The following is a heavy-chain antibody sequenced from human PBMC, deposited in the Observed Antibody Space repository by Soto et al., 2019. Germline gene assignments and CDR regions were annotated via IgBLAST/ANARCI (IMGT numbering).Heavy chain of an antibody. J-gene: IGHJ4*02. D-gene: IGHD6-19*01. CDR2: ISYDGSNK. CDR1: GFTFSSYA. Sequence: GGSLRLSCAASGFTFSSYAMHWVRQAPGKGLEWVAVISYDGSNKYCADSVKGRFTISRDNSKNTLYLQMNSLRAEDTAVYYCARVVGQWLVVYYFDYWGQETLVTVSS. V-gene: IGHV3-30-3*01. CDR3: ARVVGQWLVVYYFDY.